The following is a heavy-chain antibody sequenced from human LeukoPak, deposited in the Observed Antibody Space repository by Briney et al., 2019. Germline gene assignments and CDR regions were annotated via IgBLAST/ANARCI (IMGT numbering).Heavy chain of an antibody. CDR2: INPSGGST. CDR1: GYTFTSYY. CDR3: ARQQETTVTTGDAFDV. J-gene: IGHJ3*01. Sequence: ASVKVSCKASGYTFTSYYMHWVRQAPGQGLEWMGIINPSGGSTRYAQKFQGRVTMTRDMSTSTVYMELSSLRSDDTAVYYCARQQETTVTTGDAFDVWGQGTMVTVSS. V-gene: IGHV1-46*01. D-gene: IGHD4-17*01.